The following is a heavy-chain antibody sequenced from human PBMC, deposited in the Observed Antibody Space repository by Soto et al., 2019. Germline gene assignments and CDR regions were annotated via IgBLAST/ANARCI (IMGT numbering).Heavy chain of an antibody. D-gene: IGHD3-3*01. CDR3: ARDMEGVRFLEWLGPGIFDP. V-gene: IGHV3-21*01. CDR1: GFTFSSYS. Sequence: GGSMRLSCAASGFTFSSYSMNWVRQAPGKGLEWVSSISSSSSYIYYADSVKGRFTISRDNAKNSLYLQMNSLRAEDTAVYYCARDMEGVRFLEWLGPGIFDPWGQGTLVTVSS. J-gene: IGHJ5*02. CDR2: ISSSSSYI.